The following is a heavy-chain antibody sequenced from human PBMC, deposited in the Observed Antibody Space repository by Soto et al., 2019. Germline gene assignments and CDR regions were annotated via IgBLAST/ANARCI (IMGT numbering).Heavy chain of an antibody. J-gene: IGHJ6*02. CDR2: IRGSGGST. V-gene: IGHV3-23*01. Sequence: GGSLRLSCAASGFTFSSYAMSWVRQAPGKGLEWVSAIRGSGGSTYYADSVKGRFTISRDNSKNTLYLQMNSMRAEDTAVYYCAKAAYNDFWSGYYYYCYGMDVWGQGTTVTVSS. CDR1: GFTFSSYA. CDR3: AKAAYNDFWSGYYYYCYGMDV. D-gene: IGHD3-3*01.